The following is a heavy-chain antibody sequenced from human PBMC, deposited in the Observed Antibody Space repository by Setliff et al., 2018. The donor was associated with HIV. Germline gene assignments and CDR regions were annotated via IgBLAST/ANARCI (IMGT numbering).Heavy chain of an antibody. CDR3: ARDVGRDGYCFDH. CDR2: INPNSGGT. CDR1: GYTFTGYY. V-gene: IGHV1-2*06. J-gene: IGHJ4*02. Sequence: ASVKVSCKASGYTFTGYYMHWVRQAPGQGLEWMGRINPNSGGTNYAQKFQGRVTMTRDTSISTAYMELRSLRSDDTAVYYCARDVGRDGYCFDHWGQGTQVTVSS. D-gene: IGHD5-12*01.